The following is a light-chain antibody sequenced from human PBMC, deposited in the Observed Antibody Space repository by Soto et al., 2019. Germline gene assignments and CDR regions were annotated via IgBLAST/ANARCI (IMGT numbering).Light chain of an antibody. J-gene: IGKJ3*01. CDR1: QAVNTR. Sequence: EIVLTQSPATLSSFPGDRVTLSCRASQAVNTRLAWYQHKPGQAPRLLIYLASNRAAGVPARFSGSGSGTDFTLTISSLQAEDFATYYCQQAGSFPLTFGPGTKLYIK. V-gene: IGKV3D-11*01. CDR2: LAS. CDR3: QQAGSFPLT.